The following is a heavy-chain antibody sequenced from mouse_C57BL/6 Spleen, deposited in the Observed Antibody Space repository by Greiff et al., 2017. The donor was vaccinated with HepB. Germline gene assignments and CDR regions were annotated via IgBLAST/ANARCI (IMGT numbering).Heavy chain of an antibody. J-gene: IGHJ2*01. V-gene: IGHV5-4*01. D-gene: IGHD2-3*01. CDR1: GFTFSSYA. CDR2: ISDGGSYT. Sequence: EVQVVESGGGLVKPGGSLKLSCAASGFTFSSYAMSWVRQTPEKRLEWVATISDGGSYTYYPDNVKGRFTISRDNAKNNLYLQMSHLKSEDTAMYYCARDYEFDYWGQGTTLTVSS. CDR3: ARDYEFDY.